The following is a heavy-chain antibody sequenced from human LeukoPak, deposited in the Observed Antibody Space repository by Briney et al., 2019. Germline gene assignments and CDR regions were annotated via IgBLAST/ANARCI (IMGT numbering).Heavy chain of an antibody. CDR1: GFTFSSFW. D-gene: IGHD2-2*02. CDR2: IMHDGSDK. J-gene: IGHJ4*02. V-gene: IGHV3-7*01. CDR3: ARGGLYCSGPSCYKETDY. Sequence: PGGSLRLSCAASGFTFSSFWMTWVRQAPGKGLEWVANIMHDGSDKYYVDSVKGRFAISRDNAKNSLYLQMNSLRVEDTAVYYCARGGLYCSGPSCYKETDYWGEGTLVTVSS.